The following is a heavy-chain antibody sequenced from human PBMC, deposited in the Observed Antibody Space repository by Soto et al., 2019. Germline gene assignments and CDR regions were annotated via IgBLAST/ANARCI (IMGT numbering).Heavy chain of an antibody. CDR1: GGSISSYY. V-gene: IGHV4-59*08. Sequence: SETLSLTCTVAGGSISSYYWSWIRQPPGKGLEWIGYIYYSGSTNYNPSLKSRVTISVDTSKNQFSLKLSSVTAADTAVYYCARHVGATTGYFDYWGQGTLVTVSS. D-gene: IGHD1-26*01. J-gene: IGHJ4*02. CDR3: ARHVGATTGYFDY. CDR2: IYYSGST.